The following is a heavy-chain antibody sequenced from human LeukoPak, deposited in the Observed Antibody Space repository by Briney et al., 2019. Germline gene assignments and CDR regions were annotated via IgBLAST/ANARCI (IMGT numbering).Heavy chain of an antibody. CDR1: GDSISSGDYY. V-gene: IGHV4-61*02. J-gene: IGHJ3*02. D-gene: IGHD2-21*02. CDR2: ISSSGST. Sequence: SETLSLTCTVSGDSISSGDYYWSWIRQPAGKGLEWIGRISSSGSTNYHPSLKSRVTISVDTSKNQFSLTLRSVTAADTAVYYCARDKMTAIMDDAFDIWGQGTMVTVSS. CDR3: ARDKMTAIMDDAFDI.